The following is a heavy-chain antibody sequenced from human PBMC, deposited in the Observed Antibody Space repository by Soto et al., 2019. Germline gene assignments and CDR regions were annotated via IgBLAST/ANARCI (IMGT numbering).Heavy chain of an antibody. D-gene: IGHD3-10*01. CDR1: GGSISSSNW. V-gene: IGHV4-4*02. J-gene: IGHJ6*02. CDR2: IYHSGST. CDR3: ERTTMVRGVITRMDV. Sequence: KPSETLSLTCAVSGGSISSSNWWSWVRQPPGKGLEWIGEIYHSGSTNYNPSLKSRVTISVDKSKNQFSLKLSSVTAADTAVYYCERTTMVRGVITRMDVWGQGTKVTVYS.